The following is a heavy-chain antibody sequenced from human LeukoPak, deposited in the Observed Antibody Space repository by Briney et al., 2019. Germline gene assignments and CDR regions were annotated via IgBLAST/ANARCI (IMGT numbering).Heavy chain of an antibody. V-gene: IGHV3-64*04. CDR3: AKDLQRHYALDY. CDR2: ISDSGGST. Sequence: TGGSLRLSCSASGFPFSSYAMHWVRQAPGKGLEYVSAISDSGGSTYYADSVKGRFTISRDNSKNTLYLQMNSLRAEDTAVYYCAKDLQRHYALDYWGQGTLVTVSS. J-gene: IGHJ4*02. D-gene: IGHD6-25*01. CDR1: GFPFSSYA.